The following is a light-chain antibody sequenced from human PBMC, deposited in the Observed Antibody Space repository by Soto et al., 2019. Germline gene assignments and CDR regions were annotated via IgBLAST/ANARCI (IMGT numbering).Light chain of an antibody. V-gene: IGLV7-46*01. CDR1: TGAVTSGHY. Sequence: QAVVTQEPSLTVSPGGTVTLTCGSSTGAVTSGHYPYWFQQKPGQAPRTLIYDTSNKHSWTPARFSGSLLGGKAALTLSGAQPEDEADYYCSSYAGSDNPYVFGTGTKVTVL. CDR2: DTS. CDR3: SSYAGSDNPYV. J-gene: IGLJ1*01.